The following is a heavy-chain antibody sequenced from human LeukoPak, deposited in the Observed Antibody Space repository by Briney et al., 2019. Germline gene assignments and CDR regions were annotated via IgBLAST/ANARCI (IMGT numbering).Heavy chain of an antibody. Sequence: GGSLRLSCAAAGFTFSNYAMTWVRQAPGKGLEWVSSISGSGGSTYYADSVKGRFTISRDNSKSTLYLQMYSLRAEDTAVYYCAKVEGASKAFVYWGQGALVTVSS. CDR1: GFTFSNYA. CDR2: ISGSGGST. J-gene: IGHJ4*02. V-gene: IGHV3-23*01. CDR3: AKVEGASKAFVY. D-gene: IGHD1-1*01.